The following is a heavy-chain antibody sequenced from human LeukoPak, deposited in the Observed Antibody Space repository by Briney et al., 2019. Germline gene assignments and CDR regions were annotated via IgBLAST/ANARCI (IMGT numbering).Heavy chain of an antibody. CDR1: GGSISSSS. Sequence: ETLSLTCTVSGGSISSSSYYWGWIRQAPGKGLEWVSSISSSSSYIYYADSVKGRFTISRDNAKNSLYLQMNSLRAEDTAVYYCARGSVVVPAAIGMLNNWFDPWGQGTLVTVSS. V-gene: IGHV3-21*01. D-gene: IGHD2-2*01. CDR3: ARGSVVVPAAIGMLNNWFDP. J-gene: IGHJ5*02. CDR2: ISSSSSYI.